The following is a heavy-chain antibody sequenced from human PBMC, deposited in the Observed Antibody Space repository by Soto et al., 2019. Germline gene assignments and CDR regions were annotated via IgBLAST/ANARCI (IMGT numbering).Heavy chain of an antibody. D-gene: IGHD2-21*02. CDR1: GGTFSSYA. V-gene: IGHV1-69*13. J-gene: IGHJ6*02. Sequence: SVKVSCKASGGTFSSYAISWVRQAPGQGLEWMGGIIPIFGTANYAQKFQGRVTITADESTCTAYMELSSLRSEDTAAYYCARGACGGNSCYYYYGMDVWGQGTRVTVSS. CDR3: ARGACGGNSCYYYYGMDV. CDR2: IIPIFGTA.